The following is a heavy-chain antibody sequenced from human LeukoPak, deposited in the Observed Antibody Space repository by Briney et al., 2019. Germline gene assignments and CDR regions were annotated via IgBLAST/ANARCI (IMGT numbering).Heavy chain of an antibody. V-gene: IGHV1-18*01. D-gene: IGHD1-26*01. CDR3: ARGSGGSYYVDY. J-gene: IGHJ4*02. Sequence: ASVKVSCKASGYTFTSYGISWVRQAPGQGLEWMGWISAYNGNTNYAQKFQGRVTMTRDTSISTAYMELSRLRSDDTAVYYCARGSGGSYYVDYWGQGTLVTVSS. CDR2: ISAYNGNT. CDR1: GYTFTSYG.